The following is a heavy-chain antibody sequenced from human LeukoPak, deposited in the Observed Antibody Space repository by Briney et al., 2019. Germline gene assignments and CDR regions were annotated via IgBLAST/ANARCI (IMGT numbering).Heavy chain of an antibody. CDR2: IIPIFGTA. Sequence: SVKVSCKASGGTFSSYAISWVRQAPGQGLEWMGGIIPIFGTANYAQKFQGRVTITADESTSTAYMELSSLRSDDTAVYYCARVNNYDMLSSFDYWGQGTLVTVSS. V-gene: IGHV1-69*13. D-gene: IGHD3-9*01. CDR1: GGTFSSYA. CDR3: ARVNNYDMLSSFDY. J-gene: IGHJ4*02.